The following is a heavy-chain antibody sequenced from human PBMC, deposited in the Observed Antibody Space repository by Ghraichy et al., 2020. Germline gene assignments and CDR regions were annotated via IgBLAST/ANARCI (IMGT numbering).Heavy chain of an antibody. CDR1: GFTFSDYW. J-gene: IGHJ4*02. CDR3: ASIWEWGY. Sequence: LSLTCAASGFTFSDYWMSWVRQAPGKGLEWVADIKQDGSQIYYVDSVKGRFTISRDNAKKSVYLQMSSLRVEDTAVYYCASIWEWGYWGQGALVTVSS. CDR2: IKQDGSQI. D-gene: IGHD3-3*01. V-gene: IGHV3-7*01.